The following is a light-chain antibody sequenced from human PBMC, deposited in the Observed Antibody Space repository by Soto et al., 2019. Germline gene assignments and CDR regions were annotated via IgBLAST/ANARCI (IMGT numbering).Light chain of an antibody. CDR3: CSYAGSSTWV. Sequence: QSALTQPASVSGSPGQSITISCTGTSSDVGSYNLVSWYQQHPGTAPKLMIYADNKRASGVSNRFSGSTSGITASLTISVLQAEDEADDYCCSYAGSSTWVFGGGTKVTVL. J-gene: IGLJ3*02. CDR2: ADN. V-gene: IGLV2-23*01. CDR1: SSDVGSYNL.